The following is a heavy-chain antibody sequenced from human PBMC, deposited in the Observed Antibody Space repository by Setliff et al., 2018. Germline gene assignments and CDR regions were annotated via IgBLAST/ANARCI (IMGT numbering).Heavy chain of an antibody. CDR2: IRHDGDNK. J-gene: IGHJ4*02. D-gene: IGHD3-9*01. Sequence: PGGSLRLSCAASDFTFSSYGMHWVRQAPGKGLEWITFIRHDGDNKYYRDSVRGRFTVSRDNSKNTLTLQMNSLRPDDTAVYYCAKEIIEGLLSGLDFWGQGTLVTVSS. CDR1: DFTFSSYG. V-gene: IGHV3-30*02. CDR3: AKEIIEGLLSGLDF.